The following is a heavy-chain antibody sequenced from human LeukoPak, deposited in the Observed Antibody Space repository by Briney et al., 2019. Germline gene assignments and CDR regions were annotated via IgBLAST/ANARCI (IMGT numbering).Heavy chain of an antibody. Sequence: PGGSLRLSCKVSGFTFSRHGVHWVRQAPGKGLEWVAFIRYDGSNKYYADSVKGRFTISRDNSKNTLYLQMNSLGAEDTAVYYCAKIAVAGQDYWGQGTLVTVSS. D-gene: IGHD6-19*01. J-gene: IGHJ4*02. V-gene: IGHV3-30*02. CDR2: IRYDGSNK. CDR3: AKIAVAGQDY. CDR1: GFTFSRHG.